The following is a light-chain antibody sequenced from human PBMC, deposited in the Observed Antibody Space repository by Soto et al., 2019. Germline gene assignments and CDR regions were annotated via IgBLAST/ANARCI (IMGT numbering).Light chain of an antibody. CDR1: QSVSSNY. Sequence: EIVLTQSPGTLSLSPGERATLSCRASQSVSSNYLAWYQQKPGQAPRLLIYDDSSRATAIPDRFSGSGSETDFTLTISRLEPEDFAVYYCQQYGSSPRTFGQGTKVEIK. CDR3: QQYGSSPRT. J-gene: IGKJ1*01. CDR2: DDS. V-gene: IGKV3-20*01.